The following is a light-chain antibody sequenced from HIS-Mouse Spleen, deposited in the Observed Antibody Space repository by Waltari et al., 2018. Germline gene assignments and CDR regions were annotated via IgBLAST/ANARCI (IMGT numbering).Light chain of an antibody. V-gene: IGLV2-23*01. J-gene: IGLJ3*02. Sequence: QSALTQPASVSGSPGQSITISFTGTSSDVGSYKLGPWYHQHPGKAPKLMIYEGSKRPSGVSNRFSGSKSGNTASLTISGLQAEDEADYYCCSYAGSSTLVFGGGTKLTVL. CDR3: CSYAGSSTLV. CDR1: SSDVGSYKL. CDR2: EGS.